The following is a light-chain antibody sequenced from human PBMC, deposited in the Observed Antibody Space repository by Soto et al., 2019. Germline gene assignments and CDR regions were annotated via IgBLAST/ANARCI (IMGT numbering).Light chain of an antibody. J-gene: IGLJ1*01. CDR3: SSFSSSSTQV. CDR1: SSDVGRYNF. CDR2: AVS. Sequence: QSALTQPASVSGSSGRSITISCTGTSSDVGRYNFVSWYQQHPGNAPKLLIYAVSDRPSGVSTRFSGSKSGNTASLAISGLQAEDEAVYYRSSFSSSSTQVFGTGTKLTVL. V-gene: IGLV2-14*03.